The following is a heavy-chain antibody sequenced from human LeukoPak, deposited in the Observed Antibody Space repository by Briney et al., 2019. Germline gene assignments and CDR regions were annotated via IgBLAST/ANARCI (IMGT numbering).Heavy chain of an antibody. CDR3: ARLKAWFGERYFDY. V-gene: IGHV4-39*01. Sequence: SETLSLTCTVSGGSISSSSYYWGWIRQPPGKGLEWIGSIYYSGSTYYNPSLKSRVTISVDTSKNQFSLKLSSVTAADTAVYYCARLKAWFGERYFDYWGQGTLVTVSS. CDR2: IYYSGST. CDR1: GGSISSSSYY. D-gene: IGHD3-10*01. J-gene: IGHJ4*02.